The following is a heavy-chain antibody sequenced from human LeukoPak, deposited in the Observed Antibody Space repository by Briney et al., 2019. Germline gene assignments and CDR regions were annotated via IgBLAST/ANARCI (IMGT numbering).Heavy chain of an antibody. J-gene: IGHJ4*02. CDR1: GFTFSSYS. Sequence: PGGSLRLSCAASGFTFSSYSMNWVRQAPGKGLEWVSAISGSGGSTYYADSVKGRFTISRDNSKNTLYLQMNSLRAEDTAVYYCAKGGRGSSWYPPSRAAPPYFDYWGQGTLVTVSS. CDR2: ISGSGGST. D-gene: IGHD6-13*01. V-gene: IGHV3-23*01. CDR3: AKGGRGSSWYPPSRAAPPYFDY.